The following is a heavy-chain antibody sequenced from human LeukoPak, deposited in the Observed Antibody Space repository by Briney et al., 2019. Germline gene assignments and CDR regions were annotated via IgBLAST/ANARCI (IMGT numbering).Heavy chain of an antibody. CDR3: ARVGYSYGFDP. D-gene: IGHD5-18*01. J-gene: IGHJ5*02. CDR2: MYYSGNT. CDR1: DDSISTNY. Sequence: SETLSLTCAVSDDSISTNYWSWIRQPPGKGLEWIGYMYYSGNTNYNPSLKSRITISIDTSKNQFSLKLSSVTAADTAVYYCARVGYSYGFDPWGQGTLVTVSS. V-gene: IGHV4-59*08.